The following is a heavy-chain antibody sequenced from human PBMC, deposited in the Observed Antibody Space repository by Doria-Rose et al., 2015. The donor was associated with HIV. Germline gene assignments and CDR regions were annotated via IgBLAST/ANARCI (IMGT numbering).Heavy chain of an antibody. D-gene: IGHD2-15*01. V-gene: IGHV3-33*01. J-gene: IGHJ6*02. CDR1: GFTFSNYG. CDR2: IYYDGRTK. CDR3: VREGEYCSGGSCYGSGLDV. Sequence: QVQLVQSGGGVAQPGRSLRLSCAASGFTFSNYGLHWVRQATGKGLDWLAGIYYDGRTKYYADSVKGRFTISRDNSKNTVYLQMNSLRAEDTAVYYCVREGEYCSGGSCYGSGLDVWGQGTTVTVPS.